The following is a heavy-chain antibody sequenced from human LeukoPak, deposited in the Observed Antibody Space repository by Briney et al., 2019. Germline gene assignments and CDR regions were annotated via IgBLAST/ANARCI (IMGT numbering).Heavy chain of an antibody. CDR3: AKRIQSAMATGY. V-gene: IGHV3-23*01. CDR2: ISGSGGST. Sequence: RGGTLRLSCAASGFTFSSYGMSWVRQAPGKGLEWVSAISGSGGSTYYADSVKGRFTISRDNSKNTLYLQMNGLRAEDTAVYYCAKRIQSAMATGYWGQGTLVTVSS. CDR1: GFTFSSYG. D-gene: IGHD5-18*01. J-gene: IGHJ4*02.